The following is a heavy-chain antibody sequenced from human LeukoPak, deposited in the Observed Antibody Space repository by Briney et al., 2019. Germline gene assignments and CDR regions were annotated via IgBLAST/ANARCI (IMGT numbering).Heavy chain of an antibody. CDR3: ARETNDKAPRVALDI. D-gene: IGHD3-22*01. V-gene: IGHV3-11*01. CDR1: GFTFSDYY. J-gene: IGHJ3*02. CDR2: ISSSGSTI. Sequence: KPGGSLRLSCAASGFTFSDYYMSWIRQAPGKGLEWVSYISSSGSTIYYADSAKGRFTISRDNAKNSLYLQMNSLRAEDTAVYYCARETNDKAPRVALDIWGQGTMVTVSS.